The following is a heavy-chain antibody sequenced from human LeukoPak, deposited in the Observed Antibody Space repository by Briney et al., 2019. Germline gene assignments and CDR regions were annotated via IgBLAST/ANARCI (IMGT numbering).Heavy chain of an antibody. V-gene: IGHV4-59*08. D-gene: IGHD2-8*01. J-gene: IGHJ4*02. CDR2: IYYTESP. CDR1: GGSIRSHY. CDR3: ANDGVNGFDY. Sequence: SETLSLTCTVSGGSIRSHYWSWIRQPPGKGLEWIGYIYYTESPNYSPSLKSRVTISVDTSKNQFSLNLSSVTAADTAVYYCANDGVNGFDYWGQGTLVTVSS.